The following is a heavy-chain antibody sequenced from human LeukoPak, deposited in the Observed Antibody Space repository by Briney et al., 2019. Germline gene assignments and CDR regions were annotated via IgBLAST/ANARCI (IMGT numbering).Heavy chain of an antibody. Sequence: SETLSLTCTVSGDSISSSSYYWGWIHQPPGKGLEWIGSSHYSGSTYYNPSLKSRVTISVDTSKKQISLKLSSVTAADTAVYYCARVLGSAWYRFDYWGQGTLVTVSS. CDR3: ARVLGSAWYRFDY. J-gene: IGHJ4*02. CDR1: GDSISSSSYY. CDR2: SHYSGST. V-gene: IGHV4-39*01. D-gene: IGHD6-19*01.